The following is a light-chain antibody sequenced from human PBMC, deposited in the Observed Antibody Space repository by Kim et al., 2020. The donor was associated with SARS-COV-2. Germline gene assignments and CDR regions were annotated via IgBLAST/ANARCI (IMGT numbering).Light chain of an antibody. Sequence: DIQMTQSPSSVSASVGDRVTITCRASQGISSWLAWYQRKPGKVPKLLIYGASSLQSGVPSRFSGSGSGTDFTLTISSLQPEDFATYYCQQANIFPLTFGGGTKVDIK. J-gene: IGKJ4*01. CDR2: GAS. CDR3: QQANIFPLT. V-gene: IGKV1-12*01. CDR1: QGISSW.